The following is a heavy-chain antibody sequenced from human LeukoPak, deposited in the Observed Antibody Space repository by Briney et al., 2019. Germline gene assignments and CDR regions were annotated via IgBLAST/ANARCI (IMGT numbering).Heavy chain of an antibody. J-gene: IGHJ6*02. CDR3: AKHQQIYGDSLMDV. CDR2: IRGNGART. Sequence: PGGSLRVSCAASGFTFSNYAMSWVRQAPGKGLEWVSSIRGNGARTDYADSVKGRFTISRDNSKNTLYLQMNSLRAEDTAVYYCAKHQQIYGDSLMDVWGQRTTVTVSS. CDR1: GFTFSNYA. D-gene: IGHD4-17*01. V-gene: IGHV3-23*01.